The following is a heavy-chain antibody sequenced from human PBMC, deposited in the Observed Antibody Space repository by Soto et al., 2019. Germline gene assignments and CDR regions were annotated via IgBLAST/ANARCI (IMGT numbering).Heavy chain of an antibody. CDR1: GYTFTSYA. CDR3: ARDLGVWTDY. J-gene: IGHJ4*02. D-gene: IGHD2-8*01. V-gene: IGHV1-3*01. CDR2: INAGNGNT. Sequence: QVQLVQSGAEVKKPGASVKVSCKASGYTFTSYAMQWVRQAPGQRLEWMGWINAGNGNTKYSQKCQGRVTITSDTSASTVYMELSSLRSEDTAVYYCARDLGVWTDYWGKGTLVTVSS.